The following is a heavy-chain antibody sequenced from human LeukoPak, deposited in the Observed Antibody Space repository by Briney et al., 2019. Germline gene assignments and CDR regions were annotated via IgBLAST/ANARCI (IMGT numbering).Heavy chain of an antibody. CDR2: IRSKANSYAT. J-gene: IGHJ1*01. V-gene: IGHV3-73*01. Sequence: PGGSLRLSCAASGFTFSGSAMHCVRQASGKGLEWVGRIRSKANSYATAYAASVKGRFTISRDDSKNTAYLQMNSLKTEDTAVYYCTRAYGDYGGFIRNWGQGTLVTVSS. D-gene: IGHD4-17*01. CDR3: TRAYGDYGGFIRN. CDR1: GFTFSGSA.